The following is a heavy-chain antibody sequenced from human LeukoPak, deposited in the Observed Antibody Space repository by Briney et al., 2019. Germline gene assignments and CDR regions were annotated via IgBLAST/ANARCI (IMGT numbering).Heavy chain of an antibody. J-gene: IGHJ5*02. CDR1: GFTFSSYG. D-gene: IGHD2-2*01. CDR3: VRDPHCSRTSCYDNWFEP. V-gene: IGHV3-33*01. Sequence: GGSLRLSCAASGFTFSSYGMHWVRQAPGKGLEWVAVIWYDGSNKYYADSVKGRFTISRDNSKNTLYLQMNSLRAEDTAVYYCVRDPHCSRTSCYDNWFEPWGQGTLVIVSS. CDR2: IWYDGSNK.